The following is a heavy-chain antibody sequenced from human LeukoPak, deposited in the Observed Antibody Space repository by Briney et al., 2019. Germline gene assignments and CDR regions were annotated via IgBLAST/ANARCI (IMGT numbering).Heavy chain of an antibody. J-gene: IGHJ5*02. CDR3: ARGGGRGTMVWGVIIFSWFDP. CDR2: IYYSGST. Sequence: PSQTLSLTCTVSGGSISSGDYYWSWIRQPPGKGLEWIGYIYYSGSTYYNPSLKSRVTISVDTSKNQFSLKLSSVTAADTAVYYCARGGGRGTMVWGVIIFSWFDPWGQGTLVTVSS. D-gene: IGHD3-10*01. V-gene: IGHV4-30-4*01. CDR1: GGSISSGDYY.